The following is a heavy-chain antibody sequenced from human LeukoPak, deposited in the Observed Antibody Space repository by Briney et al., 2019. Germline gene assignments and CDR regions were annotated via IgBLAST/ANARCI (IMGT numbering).Heavy chain of an antibody. CDR1: GGSISSSNW. V-gene: IGHV4-4*02. J-gene: IGHJ4*02. D-gene: IGHD6-19*01. CDR2: IYHSGST. CDR3: ARGTIGVAGTPFDY. Sequence: SGTLSLTCAVSGGSISSSNWWSWVRQPPGKGLEWIGEIYHSGSTNYNPSLKSRVTMSVDKSKNQFSLKLRSVTAVDTAVYYCARGTIGVAGTPFDYWGQGTLVTVSS.